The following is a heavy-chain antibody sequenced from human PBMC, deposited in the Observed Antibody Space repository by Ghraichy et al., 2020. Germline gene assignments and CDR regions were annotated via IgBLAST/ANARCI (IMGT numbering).Heavy chain of an antibody. CDR1: GFPFSSFA. D-gene: IGHD2-2*01. CDR3: AKRDHVFCSPRTCYLDQ. Sequence: GESLNISCGASGFPFSSFAMSWVRQAPGKGLEWVSSVSESGRMTYYADSVKGRFIISRDNPKNTMYLQMSTLTVEDTAVYYCAKRDHVFCSPRTCYLDQWGPGTLVTVSS. J-gene: IGHJ4*02. CDR2: VSESGRMT. V-gene: IGHV3-23*01.